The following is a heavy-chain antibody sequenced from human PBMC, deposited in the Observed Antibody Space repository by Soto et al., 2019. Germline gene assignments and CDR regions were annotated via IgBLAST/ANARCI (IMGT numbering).Heavy chain of an antibody. CDR2: IYHSGGT. Sequence: QVKLQESGPGLVKLAGPLSLPCAVSGRYLSSSHLWRGVRQPSGKALEWIGEIYHSGGTNYTPSLKSRVTISVDKSKNQFSLKLNSVTAADTAVYYCARAAGMAPFDYWGQGTLVTVSS. CDR1: GRYLSSSHL. D-gene: IGHD5-18*01. CDR3: ARAAGMAPFDY. J-gene: IGHJ4*02. V-gene: IGHV4-4*02.